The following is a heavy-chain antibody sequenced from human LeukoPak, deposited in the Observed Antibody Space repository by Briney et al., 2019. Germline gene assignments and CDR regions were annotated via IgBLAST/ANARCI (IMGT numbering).Heavy chain of an antibody. Sequence: GASVKVSCKASGYTFTSYGISWVRQAPGQGLEWMGWISAYNGNTNYAQKLQGRVTMTTDTSTSTAYMELSSLRSEDTAVYYCARVPRFWQPMGVLTEYGMDVWGQGTTVTVSS. D-gene: IGHD3-10*01. V-gene: IGHV1-18*01. CDR3: ARVPRFWQPMGVLTEYGMDV. CDR2: ISAYNGNT. J-gene: IGHJ6*02. CDR1: GYTFTSYG.